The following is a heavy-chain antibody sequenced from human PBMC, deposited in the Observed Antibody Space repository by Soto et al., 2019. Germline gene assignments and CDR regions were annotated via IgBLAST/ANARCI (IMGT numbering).Heavy chain of an antibody. CDR1: GFTFSSYA. D-gene: IGHD1-1*01. V-gene: IGHV3-30-3*02. CDR3: SKLEPISFAY. J-gene: IGHJ4*02. Sequence: QVQLVESGGGVVQPGRSLRLSCAASGFTFSSYAMHWVRQAPGKGLEGVAVISYDGSNKYYADSVKGRFTISRDNSKNTLYLQMNSLRAEDTAMYYCSKLEPISFAYWGQGTLVTVSS. CDR2: ISYDGSNK.